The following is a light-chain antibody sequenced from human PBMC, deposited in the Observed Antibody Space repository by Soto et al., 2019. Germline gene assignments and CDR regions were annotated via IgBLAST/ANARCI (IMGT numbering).Light chain of an antibody. CDR2: EVS. J-gene: IGLJ1*01. V-gene: IGLV2-14*01. CDR3: SSYTSSSTLDDV. CDR1: SSDVGGYNY. Sequence: HSVLTQPASVSGSPGQSITISCTGTSSDVGGYNYVSWYQQHPGKAPKLMIYEVSNRPSGVSNRFSGSKSGNTASLTISGLQAEDEADYYCSSYTSSSTLDDVFGTGTKLTVL.